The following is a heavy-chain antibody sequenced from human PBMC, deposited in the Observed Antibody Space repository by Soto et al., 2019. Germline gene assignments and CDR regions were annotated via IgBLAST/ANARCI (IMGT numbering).Heavy chain of an antibody. D-gene: IGHD3-22*01. CDR2: ISGSGGST. Sequence: GSLRLSCAASGFTFSTYAMSWVRQAPGKGLEWVSGISGSGGSTYYADSVKGRFTISRDNSKNTLYLQMNSLRAEDTAVYYCAKDTLSYFDSSGYYYWNYWGQGTLVTVSS. CDR3: AKDTLSYFDSSGYYYWNY. J-gene: IGHJ4*02. CDR1: GFTFSTYA. V-gene: IGHV3-23*01.